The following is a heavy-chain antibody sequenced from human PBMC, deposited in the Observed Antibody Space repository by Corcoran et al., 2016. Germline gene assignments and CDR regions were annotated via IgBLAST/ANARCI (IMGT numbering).Heavy chain of an antibody. D-gene: IGHD3-10*01. Sequence: QVQLQESGPGLVKPSETLSLTCTVSGGSVSSGSYYWSWIRQPPGKGLEWIGYIYYSGSTNYNPSLKSRVTISVDTSKNQFSLKLSSVTAAATAVYYCARGSGSYYYYGMDVWGQGTTVTVSS. V-gene: IGHV4-61*01. CDR1: GGSVSSGSYY. CDR3: ARGSGSYYYYGMDV. J-gene: IGHJ6*02. CDR2: IYYSGST.